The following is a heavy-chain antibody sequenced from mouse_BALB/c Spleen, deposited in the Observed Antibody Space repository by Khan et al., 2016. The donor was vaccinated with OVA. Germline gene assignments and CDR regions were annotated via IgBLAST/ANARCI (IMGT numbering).Heavy chain of an antibody. Sequence: QVQLKQSGAELAKPGASVKMSCKASGYTFTSYWMHWVKQRPGQGLEWIGYINPSTGYSEYNQKFKDKATLTADKSSSTAYMQLSSLTSDASAVYYCANRGSSSAWFAYWGQGTLVTVSA. J-gene: IGHJ3*01. V-gene: IGHV1-7*01. CDR1: GYTFTSYW. CDR2: INPSTGYS. D-gene: IGHD1-1*01. CDR3: ANRGSSSAWFAY.